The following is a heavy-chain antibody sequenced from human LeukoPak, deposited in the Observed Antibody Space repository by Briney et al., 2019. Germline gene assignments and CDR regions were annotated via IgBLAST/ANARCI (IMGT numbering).Heavy chain of an antibody. CDR3: VRDGPSWGLL. Sequence: SESLSLTCTVYGGSIGTYYGSWIRQPAGKGLEWIGRIFTTGGANYNPSRKSRVTTSLATPKNLFFLKLTSVTAADPAVHYCVRDGPSWGLLWGQGALVTVSS. CDR2: IFTTGGA. V-gene: IGHV4-4*07. D-gene: IGHD7-27*01. CDR1: GGSIGTYY. J-gene: IGHJ4*02.